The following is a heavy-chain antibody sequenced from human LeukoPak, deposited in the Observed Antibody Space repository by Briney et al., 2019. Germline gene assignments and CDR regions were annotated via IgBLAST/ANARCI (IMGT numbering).Heavy chain of an antibody. CDR2: VYYFGNA. CDR1: GGSIPTTRYY. J-gene: IGHJ4*02. D-gene: IGHD3-10*01. CDR3: ATHKEGIYFES. V-gene: IGHV4-39*02. Sequence: PSETLSLTCSVSGGSIPTTRYYWGWIRQSPGKGLEWIGSVYYFGNAYYRPSLLSRATISIDTSKKHITLNLTSVTAGDTAIYYCATHKEGIYFESWGEGTLVTVSS.